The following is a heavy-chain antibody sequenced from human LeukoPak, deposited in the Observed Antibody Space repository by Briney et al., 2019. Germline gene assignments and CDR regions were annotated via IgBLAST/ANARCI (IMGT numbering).Heavy chain of an antibody. CDR2: ISGSGGST. CDR1: GFTFSSYA. CDR3: AKVGGIFLLYYFDY. J-gene: IGHJ4*02. D-gene: IGHD2-8*02. V-gene: IGHV3-23*01. Sequence: GGSLGLSCAASGFTFSSYAMNWVRQAPGKGLEWVSAISGSGGSTYYADSVKGRFTISRDNSKNTLYLQMNSLRAEDTAVYYCAKVGGIFLLYYFDYWGQGTLVTASS.